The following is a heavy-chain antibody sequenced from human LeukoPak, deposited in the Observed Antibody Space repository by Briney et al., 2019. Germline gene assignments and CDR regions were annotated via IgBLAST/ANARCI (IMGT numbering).Heavy chain of an antibody. Sequence: SETLSLTCSVSGASIISYYWNWIRQPPGKGLEWIGNTYNSESTNYNPSLKSRVTISLDTSKNQFSLKMSSVTAADTAVYYCAKDWELGSWGQGTLVTISS. CDR2: TYNSEST. J-gene: IGHJ5*02. D-gene: IGHD1-26*01. CDR1: GASIISYY. V-gene: IGHV4-59*01. CDR3: AKDWELGS.